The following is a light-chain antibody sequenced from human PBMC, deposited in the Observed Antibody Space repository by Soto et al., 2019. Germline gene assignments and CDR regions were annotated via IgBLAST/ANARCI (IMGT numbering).Light chain of an antibody. CDR3: QQYNAYPWT. CDR1: QSVSSN. V-gene: IGKV3-15*01. J-gene: IGKJ1*01. CDR2: GAS. Sequence: EIVMTQSPATLSVSPGERATLSCRASQSVSSNLAWYQQKPGQAPRLLIYGASTRATGIPARFSGSGSGTEFTLTISSLQPDDFATYYCQQYNAYPWTFGLGTKVEIK.